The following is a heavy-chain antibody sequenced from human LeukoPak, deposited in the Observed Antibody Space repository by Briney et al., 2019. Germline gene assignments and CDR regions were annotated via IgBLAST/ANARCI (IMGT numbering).Heavy chain of an antibody. D-gene: IGHD3-10*01. CDR3: ASSPPMGYYYYYMDV. Sequence: GASVKVSCKASGYTFTSYGISWVRQAPGQGLEWMGWISAYNGNTNYAQKLQSRVTMTTDTSTSTAYMELRSLRSDDTAVYYCASSPPMGYYYYYMDVWGKGTTVTVSS. CDR2: ISAYNGNT. CDR1: GYTFTSYG. V-gene: IGHV1-18*01. J-gene: IGHJ6*03.